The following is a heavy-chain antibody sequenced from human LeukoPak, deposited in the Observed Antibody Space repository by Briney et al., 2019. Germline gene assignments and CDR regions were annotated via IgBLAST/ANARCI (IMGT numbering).Heavy chain of an antibody. D-gene: IGHD3-22*01. Sequence: PSETLSLTCTVSGGSISSGGYYWSWLRQHPGKGLEWIVYIYYSGSTYYNPSLKSRVTISVDTSKNQFSLKLSSVTAADTAVYYCARDVRYYDSSGPPRAFDIWGQGTMVTVSS. J-gene: IGHJ3*02. CDR1: GGSISSGGYY. CDR3: ARDVRYYDSSGPPRAFDI. CDR2: IYYSGST. V-gene: IGHV4-31*03.